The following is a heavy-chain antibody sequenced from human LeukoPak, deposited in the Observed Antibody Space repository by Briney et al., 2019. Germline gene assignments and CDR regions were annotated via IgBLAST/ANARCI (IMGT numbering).Heavy chain of an antibody. CDR1: GGSINSGNYY. J-gene: IGHJ4*02. CDR3: SGEILYYYGSGSVFDY. Sequence: SQTLSLPCTVSGGSINSGNYYWSWIRQPAGKGLEWIARIYPSGSTEYSPSLKSRVTISVDTSKNQFSLRLSSVTAADTALYYCSGEILYYYGSGSVFDYWGQGALVTVSS. D-gene: IGHD3-10*01. CDR2: IYPSGST. V-gene: IGHV4-61*02.